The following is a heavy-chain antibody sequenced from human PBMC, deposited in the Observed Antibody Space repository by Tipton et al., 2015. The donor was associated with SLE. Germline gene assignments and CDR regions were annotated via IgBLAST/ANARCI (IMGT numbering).Heavy chain of an antibody. D-gene: IGHD6-6*01. CDR3: ASPSIAARPNYYYGMDV. J-gene: IGHJ6*02. CDR1: GGSISSSSYY. Sequence: LKLSCTVSGGSISSSSYYWGWIRQPPGKGLEWIGSIYYSGSTYYNPSLKSRVTISVDTSKNQFSLKLTSVTAADTAVYYCASPSIAARPNYYYGMDVWGQGTTVTVSS. CDR2: IYYSGST. V-gene: IGHV4-39*07.